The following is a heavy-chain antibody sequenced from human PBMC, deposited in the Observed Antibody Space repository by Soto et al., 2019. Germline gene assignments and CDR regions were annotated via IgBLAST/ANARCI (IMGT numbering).Heavy chain of an antibody. CDR1: GGSINYNGYH. J-gene: IGHJ6*02. Sequence: PSESLSLSCSVSGGSINYNGYHGGWIRQPPGKGLEWIGEINHSGSTNYNPSLKSRVTISVDTSKNQFSLKLSSVTAADTAVYYCARGLITMVRGPYYYGMDVWGQGTTVTVS. CDR3: ARGLITMVRGPYYYGMDV. CDR2: INHSGST. D-gene: IGHD3-10*01. V-gene: IGHV4-34*01.